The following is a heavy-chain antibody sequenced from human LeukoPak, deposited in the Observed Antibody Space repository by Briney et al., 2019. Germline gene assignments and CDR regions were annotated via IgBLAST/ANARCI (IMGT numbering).Heavy chain of an antibody. V-gene: IGHV4-39*07. Sequence: SETLSLTCTVSGGSISSSSYYWGWIRQPPGKGLEWIGSIYYSGSTYYNPSLKSRVTISVDTSKNQFSLKLSSVTAADTAVYYCAREGYCSGGSCYRPKALDYWGQGTLVTVSS. CDR1: GGSISSSSYY. CDR3: AREGYCSGGSCYRPKALDY. J-gene: IGHJ4*02. CDR2: IYYSGST. D-gene: IGHD2-15*01.